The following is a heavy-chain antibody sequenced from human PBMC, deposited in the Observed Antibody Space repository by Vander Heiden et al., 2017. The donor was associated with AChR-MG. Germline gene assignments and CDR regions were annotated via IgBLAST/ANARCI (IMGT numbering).Heavy chain of an antibody. V-gene: IGHV3-30-3*01. CDR2: ISYDGSNK. CDR1: GLTFRTYA. CDR3: ARDYPYYYDSSGYLDY. D-gene: IGHD3-22*01. J-gene: IGHJ4*02. Sequence: QVQLVESGGGVVQPGRSLRISCAASGLTFRTYAMHWVRQAPGKGLEWVAFISYDGSNKYYADSVKGRFTISRDNSKNTLYLQMNSLRAEDTAVYYCARDYPYYYDSSGYLDYWGQGTLVTVSS.